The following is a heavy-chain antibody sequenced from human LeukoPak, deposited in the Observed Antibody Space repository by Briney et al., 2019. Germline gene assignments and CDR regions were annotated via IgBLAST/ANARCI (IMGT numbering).Heavy chain of an antibody. CDR3: ARGYYDSSGYYPH. V-gene: IGHV3-53*01. J-gene: IGHJ4*02. CDR1: GLTGSHNY. Sequence: GGSLRLSCAASGLTGSHNYVSWVRQAPGKGLERVSVIYSGGSTYYADSVKGRFTISRDNSKNTLYLQTNSLRAEDTAVYYCARGYYDSSGYYPHWGQGTLVTVSS. D-gene: IGHD3-22*01. CDR2: IYSGGST.